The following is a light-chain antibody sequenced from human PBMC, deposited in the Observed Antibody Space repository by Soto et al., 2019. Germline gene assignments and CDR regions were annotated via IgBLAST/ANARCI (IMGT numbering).Light chain of an antibody. J-gene: IGKJ1*01. CDR2: RAS. CDR3: QQYQNLWT. V-gene: IGKV3-15*01. Sequence: IQMTQSPATLSVSPGERATLSCRASQTIYSNVAWYQQRPGQAPRLLIYRASARANGIPARFSGSGSGTEFTLTIGSLQSEDSAVYYCQQYQNLWTFGQGTKVEIK. CDR1: QTIYSN.